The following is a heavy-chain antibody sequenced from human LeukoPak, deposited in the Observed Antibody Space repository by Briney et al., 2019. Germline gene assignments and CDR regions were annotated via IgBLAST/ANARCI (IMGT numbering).Heavy chain of an antibody. CDR3: AKRERGTYYFDY. CDR2: ISGSGPAT. V-gene: IGHV3-23*01. J-gene: IGHJ4*02. D-gene: IGHD1-26*01. Sequence: GGSVRLPCAASGFTFSNYAMSWVRQAPGKGLDWVSTISGSGPATYYAESAKGRFTISRDNSKNTLFLQMNSLRVEDTAVYYCAKRERGTYYFDYWGQGTLVTVSS. CDR1: GFTFSNYA.